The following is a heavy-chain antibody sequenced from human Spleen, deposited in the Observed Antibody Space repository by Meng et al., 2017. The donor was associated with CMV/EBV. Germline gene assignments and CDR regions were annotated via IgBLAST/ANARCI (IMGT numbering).Heavy chain of an antibody. CDR3: ATGYYSSGWSGSGY. V-gene: IGHV3-53*01. Sequence: GGSLRLSCAASGFTVSTNFMSWVRQAPGKGLEWVSVIYSGGPTYYADSVKGRFTISRDNAKNSLYLQMNSLRAEDTAVYYCATGYYSSGWSGSGYWGKGTLVTVSS. J-gene: IGHJ4*02. CDR1: GFTVSTNF. CDR2: IYSGGPT. D-gene: IGHD6-19*01.